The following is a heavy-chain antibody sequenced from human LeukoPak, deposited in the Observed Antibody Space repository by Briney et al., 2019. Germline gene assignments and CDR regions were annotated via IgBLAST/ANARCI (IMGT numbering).Heavy chain of an antibody. D-gene: IGHD3-9*01. CDR3: ARLHYDILTGYMYYFDY. Sequence: GGSLRLSCAASGFTFSSYAMTWVRQAPGKGLEWVSHITGSGASTYYADSVKGRFTISRDNSNNSLYLQMNSPRADDTAVYYCARLHYDILTGYMYYFDYWGQGTLVTVSS. CDR1: GFTFSSYA. V-gene: IGHV3-23*01. CDR2: ITGSGAST. J-gene: IGHJ4*02.